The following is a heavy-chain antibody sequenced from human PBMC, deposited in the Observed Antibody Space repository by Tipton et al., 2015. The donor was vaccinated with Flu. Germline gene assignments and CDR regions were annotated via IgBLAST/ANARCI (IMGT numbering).Heavy chain of an antibody. CDR3: ARDGPKYYYDSSGYDYYYYGMDV. CDR1: GFNLSSYE. V-gene: IGHV3-48*03. J-gene: IGHJ6*02. CDR2: IAGSSSYI. Sequence: VQLVQSGGGLVQPGGSLGLSCSASGFNLSSYEMNWVRQAPGKGLEWVSIIAGSSSYIYYADSVKGRFTSSRDNAKNSLYLQMNSLRADDTAVYYCARDGPKYYYDSSGYDYYYYGMDVWGQGTTVTVSS. D-gene: IGHD3-22*01.